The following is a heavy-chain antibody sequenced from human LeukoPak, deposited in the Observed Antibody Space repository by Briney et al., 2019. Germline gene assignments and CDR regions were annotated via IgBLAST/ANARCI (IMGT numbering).Heavy chain of an antibody. V-gene: IGHV1-8*01. CDR1: GYTFTSCD. J-gene: IGHJ6*03. D-gene: IGHD1-7*01. CDR2: MNPNSDNT. Sequence: ASVKVSCKASGYTFTSCDINWVRQATGQGLEWMGWMNPNSDNTGYAQKFQGRVTMTRDTSTSTVYMELSSLRSEDTAVYYCARGEANWNWDYYYMDVWGKGTTVTVSS. CDR3: ARGEANWNWDYYYMDV.